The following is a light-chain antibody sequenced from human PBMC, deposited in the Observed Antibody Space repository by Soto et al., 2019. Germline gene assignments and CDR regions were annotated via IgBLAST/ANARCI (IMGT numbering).Light chain of an antibody. V-gene: IGKV3-20*01. CDR3: EQDCSSPLN. CDR1: QSVSSSY. CDR2: GAS. J-gene: IGKJ4*01. Sequence: EIVLTQSPGTLSLSPGERATLSCRASQSVSSSYLAWYQQKPGQAPRLLIYGASSRATGIPDRLGGSGSGTDFTLTISRLEPVDLVVYYCEQDCSSPLNFGGGTKVVIK.